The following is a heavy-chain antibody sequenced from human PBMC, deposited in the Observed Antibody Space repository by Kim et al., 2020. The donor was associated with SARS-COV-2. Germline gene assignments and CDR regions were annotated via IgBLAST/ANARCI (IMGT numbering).Heavy chain of an antibody. D-gene: IGHD3-10*01. CDR2: ISSSSSTI. V-gene: IGHV3-48*02. CDR1: GFTFSSYS. J-gene: IGHJ5*02. Sequence: GGSLRLSCAASGFTFSSYSMNWVRQAPGKGLEWVSYISSSSSTIYYADSVKVRFTISRDNAKNSLYLQMNSLRDEDTAVYYCARDRITMVRGVVDPWGQGTLVTVSS. CDR3: ARDRITMVRGVVDP.